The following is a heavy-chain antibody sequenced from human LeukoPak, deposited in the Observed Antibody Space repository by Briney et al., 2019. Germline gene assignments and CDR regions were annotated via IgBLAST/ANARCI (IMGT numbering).Heavy chain of an antibody. D-gene: IGHD3-22*01. V-gene: IGHV3-23*01. CDR2: ISGTGTNT. J-gene: IGHJ4*02. CDR1: GFTFHNYA. Sequence: GGSLRLSCAASGFTFHNYAMAWVRQAPGKGLEWVSIISGTGTNTHYAASVQGRFTVSRDYSKDTVYLRMHSLRVEDTAIYFCAKTAYDTSRSYFDFWGQGKLVTVSS. CDR3: AKTAYDTSRSYFDF.